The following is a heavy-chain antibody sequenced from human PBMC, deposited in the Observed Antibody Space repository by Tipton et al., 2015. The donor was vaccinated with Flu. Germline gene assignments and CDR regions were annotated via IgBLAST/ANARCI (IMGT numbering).Heavy chain of an antibody. Sequence: GSLRLSCAASGFTFSTYSMSWVRQSAGKGLEWVSFISRGSTYIYYADSVKGRFTISRDNSKNTVYLQMNSLRAEDTAVYYCARDLGIAAASEGMDVWGQGP. D-gene: IGHD6-13*01. CDR1: GFTFSTYS. CDR3: ARDLGIAAASEGMDV. CDR2: ISRGSTYI. J-gene: IGHJ6*02. V-gene: IGHV3-21*01.